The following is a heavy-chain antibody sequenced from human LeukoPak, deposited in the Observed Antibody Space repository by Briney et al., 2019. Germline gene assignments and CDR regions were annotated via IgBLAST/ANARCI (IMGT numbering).Heavy chain of an antibody. V-gene: IGHV1-69*13. D-gene: IGHD5-24*01. Sequence: SVKVSCKASGGTFSSYAISWVRQAPGQGLEWMGGIIPIFGTANYAQRFQGRVTITADESTSTAYMELSSLRSENTAVYYCARGGDGSTIYYYYGMDVWGQGTTVTVSS. CDR3: ARGGDGSTIYYYYGMDV. CDR1: GGTFSSYA. CDR2: IIPIFGTA. J-gene: IGHJ6*02.